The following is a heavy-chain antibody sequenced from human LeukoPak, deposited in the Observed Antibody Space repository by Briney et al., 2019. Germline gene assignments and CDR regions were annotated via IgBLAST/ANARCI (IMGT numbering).Heavy chain of an antibody. CDR2: INTNTGNP. J-gene: IGHJ5*02. CDR3: ARDPNWNYGHNWFDP. CDR1: GYTFTSYD. Sequence: GASVKVSCKASGYTFTSYDISWVRQAPGQGLEWMGWINTNTGNPTYAQGFTGRFVFSLDTSVSTAYLQISSLKAEDTAVYYCARDPNWNYGHNWFDPWGQGTLVTVSS. V-gene: IGHV7-4-1*02. D-gene: IGHD1-7*01.